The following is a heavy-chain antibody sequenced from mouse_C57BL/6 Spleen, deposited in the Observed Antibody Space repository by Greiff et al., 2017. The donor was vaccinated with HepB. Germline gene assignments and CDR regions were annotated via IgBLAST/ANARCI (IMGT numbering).Heavy chain of an antibody. D-gene: IGHD2-4*01. CDR2: INPSTGGT. Sequence: EVKLQESGPELVKPGASVKISCKASGYSFTGYYMNWVKQSPEKSLEWIGEINPSTGGTTYNQKFKAKATLTVDKSSSTAYMQLKSLTSEDSAVYYCARGDDYDYDQGGYFDYWGQGTTLTVSS. J-gene: IGHJ2*01. CDR1: GYSFTGYY. CDR3: ARGDDYDYDQGGYFDY. V-gene: IGHV1-42*01.